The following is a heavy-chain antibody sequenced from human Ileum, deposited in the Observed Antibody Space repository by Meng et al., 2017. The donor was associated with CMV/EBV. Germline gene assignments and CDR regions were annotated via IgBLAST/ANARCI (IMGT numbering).Heavy chain of an antibody. CDR1: VYAFTAYG. D-gene: IGHD5-24*01. CDR3: TRGDGAHSAKFDH. J-gene: IGHJ4*02. CDR2: INTDTGQP. Sequence: CKTYVYAFTAYGIKWVHRATGQRLEWMGWINTDTGQPVYARDFTGRFVFSLDTSVSTAYLQISGLRAGDTAVYYCTRGDGAHSAKFDHWGQGTLVTVSS. V-gene: IGHV7-4-1*02.